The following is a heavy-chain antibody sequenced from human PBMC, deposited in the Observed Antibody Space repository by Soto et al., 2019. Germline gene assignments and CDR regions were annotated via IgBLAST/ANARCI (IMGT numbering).Heavy chain of an antibody. V-gene: IGHV3-30*03. CDR3: AREDYYDGSGYYSY. CDR2: ISYDGSNK. J-gene: IGHJ4*02. Sequence: PGGSLRLSCAASGFTFSSYGMHWVRQAPGKGLEWVAVISYDGSNKYYADSVKGRFTISRDNAKNSLYLQMNSLRAEDTAVYYCAREDYYDGSGYYSYWGQGTLVTVSS. CDR1: GFTFSSYG. D-gene: IGHD3-22*01.